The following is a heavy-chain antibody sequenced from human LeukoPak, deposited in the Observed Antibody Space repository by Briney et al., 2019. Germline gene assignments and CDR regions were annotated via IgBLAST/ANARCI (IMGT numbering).Heavy chain of an antibody. CDR3: ATSKDTAGGSY. CDR1: GFTFTSYW. D-gene: IGHD5-18*01. J-gene: IGHJ4*02. CDR2: VRQDGGAT. Sequence: GGSLRLSCAASGFTFTSYWMTWVRQAPGKGLEWVANVRQDGGATYYGDSVKGRFTISRDNSKNSLFLQMNSLRADDTAIYYCATSKDTAGGSYWGQGTLVTVSS. V-gene: IGHV3-7*01.